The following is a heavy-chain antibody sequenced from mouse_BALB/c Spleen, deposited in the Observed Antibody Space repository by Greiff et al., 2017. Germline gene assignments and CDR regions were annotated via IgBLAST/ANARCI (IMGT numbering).Heavy chain of an antibody. V-gene: IGHV1-77*01. CDR3: ARGSRWFAY. CDR1: GYTFTDYV. J-gene: IGHJ3*01. CDR2: IYPGSGST. Sequence: VMLVESGPELVKPGASVKMSCKASGYTFTDYVISWVKQRTGQGLEWIGEIYPGSGSTYYNEKFKGKATLTADKSSNTAYMQLSSLTSEDSAVYFCARGSRWFAYWGQGTLVTVSA.